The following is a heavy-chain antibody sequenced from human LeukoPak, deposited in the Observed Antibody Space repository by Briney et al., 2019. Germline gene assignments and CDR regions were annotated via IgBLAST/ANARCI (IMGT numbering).Heavy chain of an antibody. D-gene: IGHD5-18*01. Sequence: GGSLRLSCAASGFTFSSFSMNWVRQAPGKGLEWVSSISPSGSLISYADSVKGRFTISRDNTNNSVYLQMSSLRVEDTGVYYCASTPLKIQPAAWGQGTLVAVST. J-gene: IGHJ4*02. V-gene: IGHV3-21*01. CDR1: GFTFSSFS. CDR3: ASTPLKIQPAA. CDR2: ISPSGSLI.